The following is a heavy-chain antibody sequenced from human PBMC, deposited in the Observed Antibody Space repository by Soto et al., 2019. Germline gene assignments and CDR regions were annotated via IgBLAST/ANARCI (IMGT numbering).Heavy chain of an antibody. CDR2: IYYSGST. V-gene: IGHV4-59*08. Sequence: QVQLQESGPGLVKPSETLSLTCTVSGGSISSYYWSWIRQPPGKGLEWIGYIYYSGSTNYNPSLMSRVTISVDTTKNQFSLKLSSVTAADTAVYYCARHNKGYYGDCGSHYYFDYWGQGTLVTVSS. J-gene: IGHJ4*02. CDR3: ARHNKGYYGDCGSHYYFDY. CDR1: GGSISSYY. D-gene: IGHD4-17*01.